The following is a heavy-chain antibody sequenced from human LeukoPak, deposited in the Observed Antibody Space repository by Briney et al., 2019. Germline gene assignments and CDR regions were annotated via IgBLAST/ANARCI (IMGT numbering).Heavy chain of an antibody. Sequence: GGSLRLSCAVSGFTFSSYWMTWVRQAPGKGLEWVANIKQDGSDTYSVDSVKGRFTISRDNAKNSLYLQMSNLRAEDTAVYFCARGGGLDVWGQGATVTVSS. J-gene: IGHJ6*02. V-gene: IGHV3-7*03. CDR3: ARGGGLDV. CDR1: GFTFSSYW. D-gene: IGHD3-16*01. CDR2: IKQDGSDT.